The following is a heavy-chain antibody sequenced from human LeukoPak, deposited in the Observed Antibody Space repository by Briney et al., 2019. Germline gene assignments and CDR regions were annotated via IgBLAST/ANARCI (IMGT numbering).Heavy chain of an antibody. D-gene: IGHD5-12*01. CDR1: GGSISSSSHY. CDR3: ASGSSGYDP. V-gene: IGHV4-39*07. J-gene: IGHJ5*02. Sequence: SETLSLTCTVSGGSISSSSHYWGWIRQPPGKGLEWIGSVHYSGSTYYNPSLKSRVTISVDTSKNQFSLKLSSVTAADTAVYFCASGSSGYDPWGQGTLVTVSS. CDR2: VHYSGST.